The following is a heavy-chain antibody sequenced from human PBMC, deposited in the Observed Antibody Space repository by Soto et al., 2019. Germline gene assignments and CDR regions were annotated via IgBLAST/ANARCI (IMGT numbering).Heavy chain of an antibody. Sequence: WWSLRLSCSASVFTFSSYAMTWFRQAPGKGLEWVSTIGGLSESTYYAESVKGRFTISRDNSRNTLYLQLNSLSAEDTAIYYCAKVNTIFGVESYYYGMDVWGQGTTVTVSS. CDR3: AKVNTIFGVESYYYGMDV. CDR1: VFTFSSYA. CDR2: IGGLSEST. V-gene: IGHV3-23*01. D-gene: IGHD3-3*01. J-gene: IGHJ6*02.